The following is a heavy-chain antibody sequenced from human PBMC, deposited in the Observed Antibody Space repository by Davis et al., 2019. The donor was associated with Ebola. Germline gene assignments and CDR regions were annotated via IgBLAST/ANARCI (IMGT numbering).Heavy chain of an antibody. CDR1: GGSISNNY. Sequence: PSETLSLTCTVSGGSISNNYWSWIRQPAGKGLEWIGRIYISGSTYYNPSLNNRVTISIDTSRNQFSLKVTSATAADTAVYYCAGDTIGLDYWGQGTLVTVSS. J-gene: IGHJ4*02. CDR2: IYISGST. D-gene: IGHD5-24*01. V-gene: IGHV4-4*07. CDR3: AGDTIGLDY.